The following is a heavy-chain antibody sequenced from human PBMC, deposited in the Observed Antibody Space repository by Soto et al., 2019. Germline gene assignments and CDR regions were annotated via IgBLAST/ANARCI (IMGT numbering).Heavy chain of an antibody. V-gene: IGHV3-48*01. CDR2: ISSSSSTI. D-gene: IGHD6-19*01. Sequence: EVQLVESGGGLVQPGGSLRLSCVASGFTFSGFGLNWVRRAPGRGLEWVSYISSSSSTIYYADSVKGRFTISRDNAKSSLYLQMNSLRAEDTAVYYCARDGRGWWLNYWGQGTLVTVSS. CDR3: ARDGRGWWLNY. CDR1: GFTFSGFG. J-gene: IGHJ4*02.